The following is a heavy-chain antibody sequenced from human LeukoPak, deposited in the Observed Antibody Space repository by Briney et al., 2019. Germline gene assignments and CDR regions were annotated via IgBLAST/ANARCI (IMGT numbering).Heavy chain of an antibody. Sequence: VASVKVSCKASGYTFTGYYMHWVRQAPGQGLEGMGWINPNSGGTNYAQKFQGRVTMTRDTSISTAYMELSRLRSDDTAVYYCARGFDYGDYYFDYWGQGTLVTVSS. CDR1: GYTFTGYY. J-gene: IGHJ4*02. D-gene: IGHD4-17*01. V-gene: IGHV1-2*02. CDR3: ARGFDYGDYYFDY. CDR2: INPNSGGT.